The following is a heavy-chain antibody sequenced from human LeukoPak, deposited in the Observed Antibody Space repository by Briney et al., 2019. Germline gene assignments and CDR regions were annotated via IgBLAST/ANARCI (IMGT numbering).Heavy chain of an antibody. CDR3: ARRRHPGTLTNWFDP. V-gene: IGHV1-8*02. CDR1: GYTFTIYG. D-gene: IGHD6-13*01. J-gene: IGHJ5*02. Sequence: ASVNVSCKASGYTFTIYGISWVRQATGQGLEWMGWMNPNSGNTGYAQKFQGRVTMTRNTSISTAYMELSSLRSEDTAVYYCARRRHPGTLTNWFDPWGQGTLVTVSS. CDR2: MNPNSGNT.